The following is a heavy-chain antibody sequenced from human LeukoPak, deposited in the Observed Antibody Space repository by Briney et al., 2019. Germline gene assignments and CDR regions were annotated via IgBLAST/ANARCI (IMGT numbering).Heavy chain of an antibody. CDR3: APEPPPNQDYGDYVPY. CDR1: GGTFSSYA. D-gene: IGHD4-17*01. J-gene: IGHJ4*02. V-gene: IGHV1-69*13. CDR2: IIPIFGTA. Sequence: GASVKVSCKASGGTFSSYAISWVRQAPGQGLEWMGGIIPIFGTANYAQKFQGRVTITADESTSTAYMELSSLRSEDTAVYYCAPEPPPNQDYGDYVPYWGQGTLVTVS.